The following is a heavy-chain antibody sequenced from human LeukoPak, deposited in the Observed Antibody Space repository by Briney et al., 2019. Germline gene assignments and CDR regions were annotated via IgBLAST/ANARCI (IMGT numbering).Heavy chain of an antibody. Sequence: GESLKISCKGSGYSFTSYWIGWVRQMPGKGLEWMGIIYPGDSETRYSPSFEGQVTISADESTNTAYLHWSSLRASDTAIYYCARFSAPFDFWGQGTLVTVSS. CDR3: ARFSAPFDF. V-gene: IGHV5-51*01. CDR2: IYPGDSET. J-gene: IGHJ4*02. CDR1: GYSFTSYW. D-gene: IGHD6-13*01.